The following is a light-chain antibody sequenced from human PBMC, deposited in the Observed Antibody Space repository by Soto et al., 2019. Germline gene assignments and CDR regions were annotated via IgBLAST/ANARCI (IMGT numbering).Light chain of an antibody. CDR3: SSYTTRNTEV. V-gene: IGLV2-14*03. CDR1: SSDIGAYNY. CDR2: DVV. Sequence: QSALTQPASVSGSPGQSITISCAGTSSDIGAYNYVSWYQHLPGKAPKLIIYDVVTRPSGISTRFSASKSGNTASLTISGLQAVDEAEYYCSSYTTRNTEVFGTGTKVTVL. J-gene: IGLJ1*01.